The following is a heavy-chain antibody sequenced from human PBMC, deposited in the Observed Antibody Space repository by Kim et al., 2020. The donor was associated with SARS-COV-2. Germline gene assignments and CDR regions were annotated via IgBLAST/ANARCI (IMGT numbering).Heavy chain of an antibody. CDR1: GFTFSSYA. CDR2: ISGSGGST. J-gene: IGHJ6*02. D-gene: IGHD3-9*01. V-gene: IGHV3-23*01. CDR3: AKDQKLRYFDLPFTYGMDV. Sequence: GGSLRLSCAASGFTFSSYAMSWVRQAPGKGLEWVSAISGSGGSTYYADSVKGRFTISRDNSKNTLYLQMNSLRAEDTAVYYCAKDQKLRYFDLPFTYGMDVWGQGTTVTVSS.